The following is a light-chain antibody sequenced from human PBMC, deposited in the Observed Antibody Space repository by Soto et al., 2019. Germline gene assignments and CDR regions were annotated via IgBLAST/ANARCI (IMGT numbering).Light chain of an antibody. J-gene: IGKJ1*01. CDR2: GAS. Sequence: EIVMTQSPATLSVSPGERATLSCRASQSVNSNLAWYQQKLGQAPRLLIYGASTRATGIPARFSGSGSGTEFTLTISSLQSEDFAVYYCQQYNNWLWTFGQGTKVDIK. CDR1: QSVNSN. CDR3: QQYNNWLWT. V-gene: IGKV3-15*01.